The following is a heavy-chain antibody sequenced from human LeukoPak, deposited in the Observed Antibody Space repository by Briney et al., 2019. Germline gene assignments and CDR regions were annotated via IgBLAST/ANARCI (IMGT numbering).Heavy chain of an antibody. Sequence: NPGGSLRLSCAASGFTFSDYYMNWVRQAPGKGLEWVSSISSSSSYIYYADSVKGRFTISRDNAKNSLYLQMNSLRAEDTAVYYCARPRNAATGWFDPWGQGTLVTVSS. CDR1: GFTFSDYY. J-gene: IGHJ5*02. CDR3: ARPRNAATGWFDP. CDR2: ISSSSSYI. V-gene: IGHV3-21*01.